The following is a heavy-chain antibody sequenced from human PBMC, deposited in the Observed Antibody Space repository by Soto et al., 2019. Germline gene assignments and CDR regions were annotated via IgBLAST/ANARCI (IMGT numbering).Heavy chain of an antibody. CDR3: ARGGKERFRGSGMDV. D-gene: IGHD1-1*01. CDR2: IITFFGAA. J-gene: IGHJ6*02. CDR1: GDKFSTYA. V-gene: IGHV1-69*01. Sequence: QVQLVQSGAEVRKPGSSVRVACKASGDKFSTYAINWVRPVPGQGLEWLGGIITFFGAAMYAQKFQGRVTITADESATTAYMELSSLRSEDTAVYYCARGGKERFRGSGMDVWGQGTTVTVSS.